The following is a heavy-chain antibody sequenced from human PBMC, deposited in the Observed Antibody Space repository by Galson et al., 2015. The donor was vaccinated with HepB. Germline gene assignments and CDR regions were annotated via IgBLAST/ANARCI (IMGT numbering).Heavy chain of an antibody. CDR2: ISYDGSNK. CDR3: AKVPTVEYSSSFSKGWFDP. V-gene: IGHV3-30*18. Sequence: SLRLSCAASGFTFSSYGMHWVRQAPGKGLEWVAVISYDGSNKYYADSVKGRFTISRDNSKNTLYLQMNSLRAEDTAVYYCAKVPTVEYSSSFSKGWFDPWGQGTLVTVSS. J-gene: IGHJ5*02. CDR1: GFTFSSYG. D-gene: IGHD6-6*01.